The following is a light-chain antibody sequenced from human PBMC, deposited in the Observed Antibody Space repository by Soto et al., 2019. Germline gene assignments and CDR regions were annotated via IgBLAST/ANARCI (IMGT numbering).Light chain of an antibody. CDR2: DDS. Sequence: SYELTQPPSVSVAPGQTARITCGGKNIGREGVHWYQQKPGQAPVLFVYDDSDRPSGIPERFSGSNSGNTASLTISRVEAGDEADYFCQVWDSGSDHWVFGGGTKVTVL. J-gene: IGLJ3*02. CDR1: NIGREG. V-gene: IGLV3-21*02. CDR3: QVWDSGSDHWV.